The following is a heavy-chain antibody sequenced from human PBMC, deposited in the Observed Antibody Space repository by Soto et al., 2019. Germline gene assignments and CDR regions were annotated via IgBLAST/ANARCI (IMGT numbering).Heavy chain of an antibody. V-gene: IGHV1-3*01. J-gene: IGHJ6*02. D-gene: IGHD2-2*01. CDR1: GYTFTSYA. Sequence: QVQLVQSGAEVKKPGASVKVSCKASGYTFTSYAMHWVRQAPGQRLEWMGWINAGNGNTKYSQKFQGRVTITRDTSASTAYMELSSLRSEDTAVYYCARLSEWYQPSGEDVWGQGTTVTVSS. CDR3: ARLSEWYQPSGEDV. CDR2: INAGNGNT.